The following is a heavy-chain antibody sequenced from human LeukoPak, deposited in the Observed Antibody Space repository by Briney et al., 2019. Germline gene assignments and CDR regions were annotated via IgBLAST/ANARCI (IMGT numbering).Heavy chain of an antibody. D-gene: IGHD5-12*01. CDR3: ARGRATITSLYYGMDV. J-gene: IGHJ6*02. Sequence: GASVTVSCKASGYTFTSYDINWVRQATGQGLEWKGWMNPNSGNTGYAQKFQGRVTMTRNTSISTAYMELSSLRSEDTAVYYCARGRATITSLYYGMDVWGQGTTVTVSS. CDR1: GYTFTSYD. CDR2: MNPNSGNT. V-gene: IGHV1-8*01.